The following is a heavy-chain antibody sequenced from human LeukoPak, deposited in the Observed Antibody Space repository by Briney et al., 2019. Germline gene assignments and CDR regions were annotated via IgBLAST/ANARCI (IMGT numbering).Heavy chain of an antibody. CDR1: GGSISSSSYY. CDR3: ARINGVTTFYYYYYMDV. CDR2: IYYSGST. Sequence: PSETLSLTCTVSGGSISSSSYYWSWIRQPPGKGLEWIGYIYYSGSTNYNPSLKSRVTISVDTSKNQFSLKLSSVSAADTAVYYCARINGVTTFYYYYYMDVWGKGTTVTVSS. V-gene: IGHV4-61*01. J-gene: IGHJ6*03. D-gene: IGHD4-17*01.